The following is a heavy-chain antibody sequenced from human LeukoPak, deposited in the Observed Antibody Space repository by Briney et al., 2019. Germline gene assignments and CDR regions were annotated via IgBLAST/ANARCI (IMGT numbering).Heavy chain of an antibody. D-gene: IGHD3-22*01. CDR3: ARGPYYYDSSGYHY. CDR1: VGSFSGYY. V-gene: IGHV4-34*01. Sequence: SEILSLTCAVHVGSFSGYYWSWLRQPPWKGQELIGEIHHDGSTNYNPSLKSRVTISVDTSKNQFSLKLSSVTAADTAVYYCARGPYYYDSSGYHYWGQGTLVTVSS. CDR2: IHHDGST. J-gene: IGHJ4*02.